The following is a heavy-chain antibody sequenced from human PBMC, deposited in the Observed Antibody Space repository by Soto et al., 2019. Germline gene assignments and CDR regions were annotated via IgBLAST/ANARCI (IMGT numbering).Heavy chain of an antibody. CDR1: GYTFTNSG. J-gene: IGHJ6*02. Sequence: ASVKVSCKASGYTFTNSGISWVRQAPGQGLEWMGWISTDNGNTNYAQHLQGRVSMTTDTSTSTAYMDLRSLRSDDTAVYYCAREGLVLVPTTVNSDYYYYAMDVWGQGTTVTVSS. CDR2: ISTDNGNT. CDR3: AREGLVLVPTTVNSDYYYYAMDV. V-gene: IGHV1-18*01. D-gene: IGHD2-2*01.